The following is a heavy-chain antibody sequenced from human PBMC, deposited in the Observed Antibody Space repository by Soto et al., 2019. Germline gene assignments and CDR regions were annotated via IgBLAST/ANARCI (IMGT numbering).Heavy chain of an antibody. Sequence: GGSLRLSCAVSGFTFDEFAMHWVRQSPGKGLEWVSRISCDGDTIFYADSVKGRITTSKDNNKHSLYLQMTRLRSEDTAFYYCAKGISYLASLDPWGQGTLVTVSS. CDR2: ISCDGDTI. V-gene: IGHV3-43D*04. CDR3: AKGISYLASLDP. CDR1: GFTFDEFA. D-gene: IGHD1-26*01. J-gene: IGHJ5*02.